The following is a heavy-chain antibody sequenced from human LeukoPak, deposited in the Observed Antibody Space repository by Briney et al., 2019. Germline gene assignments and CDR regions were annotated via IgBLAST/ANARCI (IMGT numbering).Heavy chain of an antibody. CDR3: ARGYNYGWSY. D-gene: IGHD5-18*01. Sequence: GRSLRLSCAAAGFSFSDYYMSWIRQAPEKLLEWVSYISSSGNTIYYADSVKGRFTISSDTSTNSLYLQMNSLRADDTAVYHCARGYNYGWSYWGERTLVTVSS. V-gene: IGHV3-11*04. J-gene: IGHJ4*02. CDR1: GFSFSDYY. CDR2: ISSSGNTI.